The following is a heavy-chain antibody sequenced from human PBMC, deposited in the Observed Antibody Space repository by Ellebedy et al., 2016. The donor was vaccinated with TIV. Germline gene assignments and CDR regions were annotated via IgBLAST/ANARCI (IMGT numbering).Heavy chain of an antibody. CDR3: ARHLRYSDWRILDL. D-gene: IGHD3-9*01. CDR2: ISYSGDT. J-gene: IGHJ5*02. CDR1: GDSITRNGYR. V-gene: IGHV4-39*01. Sequence: MPSETLSLTCTVSGDSITRNGYRWGCIRQPPGKGLEWLASISYSGDTYYNPSLSSRGSMSVDTSRNQFSLDLKSVTAADTAVYYCARHLRYSDWRILDLWGPGILVAVSS.